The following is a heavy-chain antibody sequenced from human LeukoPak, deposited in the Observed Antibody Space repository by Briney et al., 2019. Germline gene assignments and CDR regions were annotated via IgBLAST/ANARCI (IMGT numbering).Heavy chain of an antibody. V-gene: IGHV3-23*01. CDR1: GFTFSSYA. CDR2: ISGSGGST. CDR3: ATGLPPYGGIYYFDY. D-gene: IGHD4-23*01. Sequence: GGSLRLSCAASGFTFSSYAMSWVRQAPGKGLEWVSAISGSGGSTYYADSVKGRFTISRDNSKNTLYLQMNSLRAEDTAVYYCATGLPPYGGIYYFDYWGQGTLVTVSS. J-gene: IGHJ4*02.